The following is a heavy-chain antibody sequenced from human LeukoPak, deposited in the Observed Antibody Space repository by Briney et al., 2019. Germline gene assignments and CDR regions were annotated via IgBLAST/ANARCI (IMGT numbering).Heavy chain of an antibody. J-gene: IGHJ4*02. Sequence: GGSLRLSCAASGFTFSSYAMSWVRQAPGKGLEWVSAIRGSGGSTYYADSVKGRFTISRDNSKNTLYLQMNSLRAEDTAVYYCAKDLKGVVVSRGFDYWGQGTLVTVSS. D-gene: IGHD2-2*01. CDR2: IRGSGGST. V-gene: IGHV3-23*01. CDR1: GFTFSSYA. CDR3: AKDLKGVVVSRGFDY.